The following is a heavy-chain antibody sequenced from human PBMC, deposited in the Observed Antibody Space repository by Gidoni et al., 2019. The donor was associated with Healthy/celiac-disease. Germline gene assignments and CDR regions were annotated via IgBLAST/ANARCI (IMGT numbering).Heavy chain of an antibody. J-gene: IGHJ3*02. CDR2: ISYDGSNK. V-gene: IGHV3-30-3*01. Sequence: QVQLVESGGGVVQPGRSLRLSCAASGFTFSSYAMHWVRQAPGKGLGWVAVISYDGSNKYYADSVKGRFTISRDNSKNTLYLQMNSLRAEDTAVYYCARPGSSSWYDAFDIWGQGTMVTVSS. D-gene: IGHD6-13*01. CDR1: GFTFSSYA. CDR3: ARPGSSSWYDAFDI.